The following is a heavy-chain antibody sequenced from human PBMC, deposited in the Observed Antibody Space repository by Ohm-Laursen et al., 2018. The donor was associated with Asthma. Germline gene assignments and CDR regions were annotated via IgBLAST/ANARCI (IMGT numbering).Heavy chain of an antibody. CDR1: GFTFSLYA. CDR3: AREWGGMDV. D-gene: IGHD1-26*01. V-gene: IGHV3-48*01. CDR2: ISSDSVTI. Sequence: SLRLSCAASGFTFSLYAINWVRQAPGKGLEWVSYISSDSVTIYYADSVKGRFTISRDNAKHSLYLQMTSLRAEDTAVYYCAREWGGMDVWGLGAAVAFSS. J-gene: IGHJ6*02.